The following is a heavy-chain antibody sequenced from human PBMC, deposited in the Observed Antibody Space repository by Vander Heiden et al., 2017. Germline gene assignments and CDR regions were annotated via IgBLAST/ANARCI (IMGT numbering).Heavy chain of an antibody. CDR2: IKQEGNEK. V-gene: IGHV3-7*01. Sequence: PGGSLRLSCAASGFTFSSFWMGWVRQAPGKGLEWVASIKQEGNEKYYVDSVKGRFTISRDNAENSRILQMSSLRVEDTAVYYCARGPNYGDRTDFFDSWGQGALVFVSS. CDR1: GFTFSSFW. J-gene: IGHJ5*01. CDR3: ARGPNYGDRTDFFDS. D-gene: IGHD2-21*02.